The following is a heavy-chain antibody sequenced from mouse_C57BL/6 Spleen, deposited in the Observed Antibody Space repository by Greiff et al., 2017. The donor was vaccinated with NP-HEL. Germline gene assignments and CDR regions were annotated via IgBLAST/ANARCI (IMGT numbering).Heavy chain of an antibody. V-gene: IGHV1-61*01. D-gene: IGHD2-5*01. Sequence: QVQLQQSGAELVRPGSSVKLSCKASGYTFTSYWMDWVKQRPGQGLEWIGNIYPSDSETHYNQKFKDKATLTVDKSSSTAYMQLSSLTSEDSAVYYCAREASNFPAMDYWGQGTSVTVSS. CDR1: GYTFTSYW. J-gene: IGHJ4*01. CDR2: IYPSDSET. CDR3: AREASNFPAMDY.